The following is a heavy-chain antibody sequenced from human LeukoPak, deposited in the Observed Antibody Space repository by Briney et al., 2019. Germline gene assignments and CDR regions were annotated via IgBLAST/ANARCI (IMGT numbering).Heavy chain of an antibody. D-gene: IGHD3-10*01. V-gene: IGHV3-48*01. Sequence: PGGSLRLSCAASGFTFSTYSMNWVRQAPGKGQEWVSYISSGSTSIYYADSVKGRFTISRDNAKNSLSLQMNSLRAEDTALYYCARGPYGSGSSGWFDPWGQGTLVSVSS. CDR1: GFTFSTYS. J-gene: IGHJ5*02. CDR3: ARGPYGSGSSGWFDP. CDR2: ISSGSTSI.